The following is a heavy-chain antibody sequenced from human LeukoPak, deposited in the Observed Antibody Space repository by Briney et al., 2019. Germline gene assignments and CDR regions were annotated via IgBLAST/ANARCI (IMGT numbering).Heavy chain of an antibody. Sequence: SETLSLTCTVSGGSTSSYYWSWIRQPPGKGLEWIGYISYSGSTNFNPSLKSRVTISVDTSKNQFSLKLSSVTAADTAVYYCARGGTAGTNLNWFDPWGQGTLVTVSS. CDR1: GGSTSSYY. D-gene: IGHD1-1*01. V-gene: IGHV4-59*01. CDR2: ISYSGST. CDR3: ARGGTAGTNLNWFDP. J-gene: IGHJ5*02.